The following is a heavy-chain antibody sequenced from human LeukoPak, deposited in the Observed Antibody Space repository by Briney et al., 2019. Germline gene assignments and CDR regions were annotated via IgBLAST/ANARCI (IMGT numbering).Heavy chain of an antibody. J-gene: IGHJ4*02. V-gene: IGHV4-34*01. Sequence: SETLSLTCAVYGGSFSGYYWSWIRQPPGKGLEWIGEINHSGSTNYNPSLKSRVTISVDTSKNQFSLKLSSVTAADTAVYYCVRGDDYSFDYWGQGTLVTVSS. CDR2: INHSGST. CDR1: GGSFSGYY. CDR3: VRGDDYSFDY. D-gene: IGHD4-4*01.